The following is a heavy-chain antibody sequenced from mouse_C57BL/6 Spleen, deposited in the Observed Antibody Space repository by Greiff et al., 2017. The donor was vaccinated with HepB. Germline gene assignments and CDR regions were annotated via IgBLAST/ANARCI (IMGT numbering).Heavy chain of an antibody. CDR1: GFTFSSYT. Sequence: EVHLVESGGGLVKPGGSLKLSCAASGFTFSSYTMSWVRQTPEKRLEWVATISGGGGNTYYPDSVKGRFTISRDNAKNTLYLQMSSLRSEDTALYYCARHPLSYFNYWGQGTTLTVSS. J-gene: IGHJ2*01. V-gene: IGHV5-9*01. D-gene: IGHD6-1*01. CDR2: ISGGGGNT. CDR3: ARHPLSYFNY.